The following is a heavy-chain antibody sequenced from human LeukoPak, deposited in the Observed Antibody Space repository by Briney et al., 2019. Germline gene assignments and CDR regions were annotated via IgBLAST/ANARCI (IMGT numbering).Heavy chain of an antibody. Sequence: SETLSLTCTVSGGSISNYYWNWIRQFPGKGLEWIGYISHSGSTNYSPSRESRVTISVDPSKNQFSLKVISVTAADAAVYYCAREGTYDILTGYSTSFDSFDIWAKGKWSPSLQ. CDR1: GGSISNYY. J-gene: IGHJ3*02. V-gene: IGHV4-59*01. CDR3: AREGTYDILTGYSTSFDSFDI. CDR2: ISHSGST. D-gene: IGHD3-9*01.